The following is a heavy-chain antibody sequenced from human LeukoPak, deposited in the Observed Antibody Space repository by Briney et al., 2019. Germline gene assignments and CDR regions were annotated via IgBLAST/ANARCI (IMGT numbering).Heavy chain of an antibody. CDR2: INPNSGGT. CDR1: GYTFTGYY. J-gene: IGHJ1*01. CDR3: ARAEGGNRQYFQH. D-gene: IGHD4-23*01. Sequence: WASVKVSCKASGYTFTGYYMHWVRQAPGQGLEWMGWINPNSGGTNYAQKFQGRVTMTRDTSISTAYMELSRLRSDDTAVYYCARAEGGNRQYFQHWGQGTLVTVSS. V-gene: IGHV1-2*02.